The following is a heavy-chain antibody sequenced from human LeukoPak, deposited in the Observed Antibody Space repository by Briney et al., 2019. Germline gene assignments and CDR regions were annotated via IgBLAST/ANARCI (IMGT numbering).Heavy chain of an antibody. J-gene: IGHJ6*02. CDR1: GGSISSGDYY. CDR2: IYYSGST. V-gene: IGHV4-30-4*01. Sequence: SETLSLTCTVSGGSISSGDYYWSWIRQPPGKGLEWIGYIYYSGSTYYNPSLKSRVTISVDTSKNQFSLKLSSVTAADTAVYYCARTDYYCYYGMDAWGQGTTVTVSS. CDR3: ARTDYYCYYGMDA.